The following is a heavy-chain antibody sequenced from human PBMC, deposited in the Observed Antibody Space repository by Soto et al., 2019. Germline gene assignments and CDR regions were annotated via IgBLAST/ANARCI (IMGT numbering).Heavy chain of an antibody. J-gene: IGHJ4*02. Sequence: VGSLRLSCAASGFTFTSYAMSWVRQAPGKGLEWVSLISASADSTYYADSVKGRFTISRDNSMNTLYLQMNSLRAEDTAAYYCAKIKAAAGSDYWGQGTLVTSPQ. CDR2: ISASADST. CDR3: AKIKAAAGSDY. CDR1: GFTFTSYA. D-gene: IGHD6-13*01. V-gene: IGHV3-23*01.